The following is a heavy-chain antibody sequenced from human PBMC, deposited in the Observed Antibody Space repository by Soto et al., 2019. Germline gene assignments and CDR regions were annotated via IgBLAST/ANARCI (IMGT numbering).Heavy chain of an antibody. D-gene: IGHD2-15*01. V-gene: IGHV4-30-4*01. CDR2: IYYSGST. CDR3: ARYGSGECNRGSCYSPVDY. Sequence: QVQLQESGPGLVKPSQTLALTCTVSGRSLSSVNYYWSWIRQPPGKGLEWIGYIYYSGSTYYNPSLRGRVTISVDTSKNQFSLKLSSVTAADTAVYYCARYGSGECNRGSCYSPVDYWGQGTLVTVSS. J-gene: IGHJ4*02. CDR1: GRSLSSVNYY.